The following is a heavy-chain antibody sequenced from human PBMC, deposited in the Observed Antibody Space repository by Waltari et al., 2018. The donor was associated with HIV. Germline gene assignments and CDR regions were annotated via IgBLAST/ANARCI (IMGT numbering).Heavy chain of an antibody. J-gene: IGHJ6*02. V-gene: IGHV4-34*01. D-gene: IGHD2-2*01. CDR3: ARELGVSSTRIWGYYYGMDV. Sequence: QVQLQQWGAGLLKPSETLSLTCAVYGGSFSGYYWSWIRQPPGKGLEWIGEINHSGSTKDHPPLKSRVTSSVDTSKNQFSLKLSSVTAADTAVYYCARELGVSSTRIWGYYYGMDVWGQGTTVTVSS. CDR1: GGSFSGYY. CDR2: INHSGST.